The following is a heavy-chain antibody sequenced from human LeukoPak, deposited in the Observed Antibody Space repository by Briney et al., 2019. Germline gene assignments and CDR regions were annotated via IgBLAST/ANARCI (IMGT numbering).Heavy chain of an antibody. D-gene: IGHD1-26*01. J-gene: IGHJ4*02. CDR1: GFTLSSYW. CDR2: IKQDGSEK. Sequence: GGSLRLSCAASGFTLSSYWMSWVRQAPGKGLEWVANIKQDGSEKYYVDSVKGRFTISRDNAKNSLYLQMNSLRAEDTAVYYCVTDRNVGTWDPRFNYWGQGTLVTVSS. CDR3: VTDRNVGTWDPRFNY. V-gene: IGHV3-7*01.